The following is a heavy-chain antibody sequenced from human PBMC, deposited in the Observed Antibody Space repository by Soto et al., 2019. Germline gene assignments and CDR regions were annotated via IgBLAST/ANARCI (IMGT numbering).Heavy chain of an antibody. J-gene: IGHJ4*02. V-gene: IGHV4-59*01. CDR3: AAGEASSRNLAPYYLDF. D-gene: IGHD6-13*01. CDR2: IHYSGTT. CDR1: GGSMRNYF. Sequence: PSETLSLTCTVSGGSMRNYFWTWIRQPPGKGLEWMGYIHYSGTTSFFPSYNPSLRSRVTISEDTSKNQFSLKLLSVTTADPAVYFCAAGEASSRNLAPYYLDFWGQGTLVTVSS.